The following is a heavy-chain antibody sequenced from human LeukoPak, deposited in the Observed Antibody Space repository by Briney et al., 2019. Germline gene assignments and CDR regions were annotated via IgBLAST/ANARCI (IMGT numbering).Heavy chain of an antibody. CDR1: GGTFSSYA. J-gene: IGHJ6*02. D-gene: IGHD2-21*02. CDR3: ARRGGDDHILPSYYYYYYGMDV. V-gene: IGHV1-69*04. Sequence: GASVKVSCKASGGTFSSYAISWVRQAPGQGLEWMGRIIPILGIANYAQKFQGRVTITADKSISTAYLQWSSLKASDTAMYYCARRGGDDHILPSYYYYYYGMDVWGQGTTVTVSS. CDR2: IIPILGIA.